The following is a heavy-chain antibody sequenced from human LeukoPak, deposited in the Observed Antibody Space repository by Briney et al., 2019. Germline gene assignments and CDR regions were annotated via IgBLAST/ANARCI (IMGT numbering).Heavy chain of an antibody. CDR2: IYYSGST. J-gene: IGHJ4*02. CDR1: GGSISSGGYY. CDR3: ARAYCSSTSCYPQYYFDY. Sequence: PSQTLSLTCTVSGGSISSGGYYWSWIRQPPGKGLEWIGYIYYSGSTNYNPSLKSRVTISVDTSKNQFSLKLSSVTAADTAVYYCARAYCSSTSCYPQYYFDYWGQGTLVTVSS. D-gene: IGHD2-2*01. V-gene: IGHV4-61*08.